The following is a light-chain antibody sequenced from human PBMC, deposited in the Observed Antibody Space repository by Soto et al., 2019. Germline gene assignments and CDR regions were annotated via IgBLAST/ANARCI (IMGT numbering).Light chain of an antibody. V-gene: IGLV2-8*01. CDR1: SSDVGAYIY. CDR3: SSYPAGGSGYYV. CDR2: EVN. J-gene: IGLJ1*01. Sequence: QSALTQPPSASGSPGQSVTISCTGTSSDVGAYIYVSWYQQHPGKAPKLLIYEVNKRPSGVPDRFSGSKSGNTASLTVSGLQAEDEADYFCSSYPAGGSGYYVFGSGTQLTVL.